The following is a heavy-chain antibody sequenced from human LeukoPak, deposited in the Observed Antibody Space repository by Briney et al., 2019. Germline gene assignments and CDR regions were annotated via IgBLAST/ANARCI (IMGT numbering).Heavy chain of an antibody. Sequence: GESLKISCKGSGYSFTSYWIAWVRQMPGKGLEWMGIIYPGDSDTRYSPSFQGQVTISADKSISTAYLQWSSLKASDTAVYYCARHYDFWSGFINGMDVWGQGATVTVSS. CDR2: IYPGDSDT. V-gene: IGHV5-51*01. D-gene: IGHD3-3*01. CDR3: ARHYDFWSGFINGMDV. CDR1: GYSFTSYW. J-gene: IGHJ6*02.